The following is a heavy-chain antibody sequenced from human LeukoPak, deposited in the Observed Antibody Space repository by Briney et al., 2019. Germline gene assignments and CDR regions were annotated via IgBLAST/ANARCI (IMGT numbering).Heavy chain of an antibody. V-gene: IGHV3-7*04. Sequence: GGSLRLSCAASGFTFSSYWMSWVRQAPGKGLEWAANINQDGSARYYVDSVKGRFTISRDSAKNSLYLQMNSLRAEDTAVYYCARDRGINGAFDIWGQGTMVTVSS. D-gene: IGHD3-10*01. CDR1: GFTFSSYW. CDR2: INQDGSAR. CDR3: ARDRGINGAFDI. J-gene: IGHJ3*02.